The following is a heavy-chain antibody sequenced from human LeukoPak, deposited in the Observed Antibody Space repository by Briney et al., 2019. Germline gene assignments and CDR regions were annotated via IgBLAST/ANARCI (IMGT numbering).Heavy chain of an antibody. CDR1: GFTFSSYG. J-gene: IGHJ4*02. CDR2: IWYDGSNK. CDR3: ASSGSYYYSDY. D-gene: IGHD1-26*01. Sequence: PGGSLRLSCAASGFTFSSYGMHWVRQAPGKGLEWVAVIWYDGSNKYYADSVKGRFTIFRDNSKNTLYLQMNSLRAEDTAVYYCASSGSYYYSDYWGQGTLVTVSS. V-gene: IGHV3-33*01.